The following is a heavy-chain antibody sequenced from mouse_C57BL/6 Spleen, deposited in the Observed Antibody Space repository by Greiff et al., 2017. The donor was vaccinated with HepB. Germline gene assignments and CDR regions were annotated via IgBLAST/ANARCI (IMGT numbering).Heavy chain of an antibody. D-gene: IGHD2-4*01. CDR2: INPNNGGT. J-gene: IGHJ3*01. CDR3: AKIYYDYEAY. Sequence: EVQLQQSGPELVKPGASVKISCKASGYTFTDYYMNWVKQSHGKSLEWIGDINPNNGGTSYNQKFKGKATLTVDKSSSTAYMELRSLTSEDSAVYYCAKIYYDYEAYWGHGTLVTVSA. CDR1: GYTFTDYY. V-gene: IGHV1-26*01.